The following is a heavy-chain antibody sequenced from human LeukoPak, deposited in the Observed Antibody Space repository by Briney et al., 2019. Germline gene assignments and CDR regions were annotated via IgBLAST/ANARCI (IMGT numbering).Heavy chain of an antibody. CDR1: GDSISSYY. D-gene: IGHD3-10*01. Sequence: NPSETLSLTCTVSGDSISSYYWSWIRQPPGKGLEWMWYIYYSGSTKYNSSLKSRLTMSLDTSKSQFSLKLNSVTAADTAVYYCARDRPSGSGGSFSLGMDVWGQGTMVTVSS. CDR3: ARDRPSGSGGSFSLGMDV. V-gene: IGHV4-59*01. CDR2: IYYSGST. J-gene: IGHJ6*02.